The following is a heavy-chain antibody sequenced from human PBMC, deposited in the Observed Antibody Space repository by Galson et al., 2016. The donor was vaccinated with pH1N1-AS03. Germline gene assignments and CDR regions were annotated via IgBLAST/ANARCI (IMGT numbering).Heavy chain of an antibody. CDR1: GLTFSSYC. V-gene: IGHV3-21*01. D-gene: IGHD2-15*01. Sequence: SLRLSCAASGLTFSSYCMNWVRQAPGQGLQWVSSISTSSTYMYYADAVQGRVTISRDKAKNTLYLQMNSLTAEDTAVYYCAADCSRGNICCRYFDYWGQGTLVTVSS. CDR2: ISTSSTYM. J-gene: IGHJ4*01. CDR3: AADCSRGNICCRYFDY.